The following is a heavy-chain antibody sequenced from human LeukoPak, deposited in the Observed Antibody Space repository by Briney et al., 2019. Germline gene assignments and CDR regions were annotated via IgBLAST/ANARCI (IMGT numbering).Heavy chain of an antibody. CDR3: ARDLVYCTSTNCSDY. V-gene: IGHV3-30*03. CDR1: GYNFNTYG. CDR2: ISYDGNNK. J-gene: IGHJ4*02. Sequence: PGGSLRLSCAASGYNFNTYGMNWVRQAPGMGLEWVAVISYDGNNKYYSDSVKGRFTISRDNSKNTLYLQMHSLRAEDTAVYYCARDLVYCTSTNCSDYWGQGTLVTVSS. D-gene: IGHD2/OR15-2a*01.